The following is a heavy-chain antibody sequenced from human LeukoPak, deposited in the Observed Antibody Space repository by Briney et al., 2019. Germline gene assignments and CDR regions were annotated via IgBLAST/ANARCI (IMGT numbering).Heavy chain of an antibody. J-gene: IGHJ5*02. Sequence: GRSLRLSCAPSVFTFSIYGMHGVRQAPGKGGKCVADIWFVGSNKYYADSVKGRFTISRDNAKNTLYLQINSLRAEDTAVYYCARDARVPGFDPWGQGTLVSVSS. D-gene: IGHD2-2*01. V-gene: IGHV3-33*01. CDR1: VFTFSIYG. CDR2: IWFVGSNK. CDR3: ARDARVPGFDP.